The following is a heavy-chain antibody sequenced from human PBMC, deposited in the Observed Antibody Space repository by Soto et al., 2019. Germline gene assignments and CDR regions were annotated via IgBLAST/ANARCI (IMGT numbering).Heavy chain of an antibody. CDR1: GFIVSSAW. V-gene: IGHV3-15*07. J-gene: IGHJ4*01. D-gene: IGHD2-21*01. CDR2: VKSKADGGTT. Sequence: PAWSVRLSGAASGFIVSSAWLNWVSQVPGKGLEWVGRVKSKADGGTTDFPAPVKGRFAISRDDSMNMMYMQLRSLRTEDPAVYSCIPDSVIHMAIIRFDYWGHGTLVTVSS. CDR3: IPDSVIHMAIIRFDY.